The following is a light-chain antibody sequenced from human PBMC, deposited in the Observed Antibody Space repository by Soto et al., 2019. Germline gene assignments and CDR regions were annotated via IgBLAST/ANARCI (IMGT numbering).Light chain of an antibody. CDR1: SSDIGGYNS. CDR3: SSSAGIYHYLV. V-gene: IGLV2-8*01. CDR2: EVN. Sequence: QSVLTQPPSASGSPGQSVIISCTGTSSDIGGYNSVSWYQQHPGKAPRLMIYEVNKRPSGVPDRFSGSKSGYTASLTVSGLQTEDEAFYYCSSSAGIYHYLVFGGGTKVTVL. J-gene: IGLJ3*02.